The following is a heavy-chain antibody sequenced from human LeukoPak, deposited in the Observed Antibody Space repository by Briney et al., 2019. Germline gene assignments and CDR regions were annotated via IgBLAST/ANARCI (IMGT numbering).Heavy chain of an antibody. Sequence: SETLSLTCTVSGGSISSSSYYWGWIRQPPGKGLEWIGSIYYSGSTYYNPSLKSRVTISVDTSKNQFSLKLSSVTAADTAVYYCASELGGGERESYFDYWGQGTLVTVSS. D-gene: IGHD3-16*01. CDR2: IYYSGST. V-gene: IGHV4-39*07. J-gene: IGHJ4*02. CDR3: ASELGGGERESYFDY. CDR1: GGSISSSSYY.